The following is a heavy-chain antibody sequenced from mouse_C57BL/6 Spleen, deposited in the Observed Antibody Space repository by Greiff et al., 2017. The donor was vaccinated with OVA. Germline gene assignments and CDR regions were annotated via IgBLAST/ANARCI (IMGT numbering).Heavy chain of an antibody. CDR1: GYTFTDYY. Sequence: VQLKQSGPELVKPGASVKISCKASGYTFTDYYMNWVKQSHGKSLEWIGDINPNNGGTSYNQKFKGKATLTVDKSSSTAYMELRSLTSEDSAVYYCARKGQLDAMDYWGQGTSVTVSS. D-gene: IGHD3-3*01. CDR3: ARKGQLDAMDY. J-gene: IGHJ4*01. V-gene: IGHV1-26*01. CDR2: INPNNGGT.